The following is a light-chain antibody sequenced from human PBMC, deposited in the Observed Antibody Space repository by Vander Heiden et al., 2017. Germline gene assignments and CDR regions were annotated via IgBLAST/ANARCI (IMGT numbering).Light chain of an antibody. Sequence: DIVMTQSPDSLAVSLGERATINCKSSQSVLYSSNNRNYLAWYQQKPGQPPKLLIYWASTRESGVPDRFSGSGSGTDFTLTISSLQAEDVAVYYCQQDHSTALSFGGGTKVEIQ. CDR3: QQDHSTALS. V-gene: IGKV4-1*01. CDR1: QSVLYSSNNRNY. CDR2: WAS. J-gene: IGKJ4*01.